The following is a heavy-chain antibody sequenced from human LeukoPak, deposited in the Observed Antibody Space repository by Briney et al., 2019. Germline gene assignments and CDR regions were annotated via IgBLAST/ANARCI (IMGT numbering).Heavy chain of an antibody. CDR2: IYTSGST. Sequence: PSETLSLTCTVSGGSISSGSYYWSWIRQPAGKGLEWIGRIYTSGSTNYNPSLKSRVTISVDTSKNQFSLKLSSVTAADTAVYYCARGGNYGSGSYYYGDWFDPWGQGTLVTVSS. J-gene: IGHJ5*02. CDR3: ARGGNYGSGSYYYGDWFDP. V-gene: IGHV4-61*02. CDR1: GGSISSGSYY. D-gene: IGHD3-10*01.